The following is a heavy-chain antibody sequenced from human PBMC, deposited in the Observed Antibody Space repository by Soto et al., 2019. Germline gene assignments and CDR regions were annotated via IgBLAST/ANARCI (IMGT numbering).Heavy chain of an antibody. Sequence: PSETLSLPCTVSGGYINSYYWNWIRQPPGKGLEWIGYIYYSGSTNYNPSLKSRVVISVDTSKNQFSLKLRSVTAADTAMYYCAKNDDHGSSYHGMDVWGQGTTGT. CDR2: IYYSGST. D-gene: IGHD4-17*01. V-gene: IGHV4-59*01. CDR3: AKNDDHGSSYHGMDV. CDR1: GGYINSYY. J-gene: IGHJ6*01.